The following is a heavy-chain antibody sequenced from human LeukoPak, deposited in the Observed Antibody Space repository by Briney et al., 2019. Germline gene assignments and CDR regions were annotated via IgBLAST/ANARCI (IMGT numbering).Heavy chain of an antibody. V-gene: IGHV1-2*02. CDR2: INPNSGGT. CDR1: GYTFTAYY. D-gene: IGHD3-22*01. Sequence: ASVKVSCKASGYTFTAYYMHWVRQAPGQGLEWMGWINPNSGGTNYAQKFQGRVTMTTDTSTTTAYMELRSLRSDDTAVYYCARDLSHRYNYDSRGYYILFDHWGQGTLVTVSS. J-gene: IGHJ4*02. CDR3: ARDLSHRYNYDSRGYYILFDH.